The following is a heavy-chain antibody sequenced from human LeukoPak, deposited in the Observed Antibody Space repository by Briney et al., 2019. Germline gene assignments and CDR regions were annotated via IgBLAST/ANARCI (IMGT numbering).Heavy chain of an antibody. Sequence: GGSLRLSCAASGFTFSSYAMHWVRQAPGKGLEWVAVISYDGSNKYYADSVKGRFTISRDNSKNTLYLQMSSLRAEDTAVYYCAREYDYGDYFDYWGQGTLVTVSS. CDR2: ISYDGSNK. CDR3: AREYDYGDYFDY. D-gene: IGHD4-17*01. J-gene: IGHJ4*02. V-gene: IGHV3-30*04. CDR1: GFTFSSYA.